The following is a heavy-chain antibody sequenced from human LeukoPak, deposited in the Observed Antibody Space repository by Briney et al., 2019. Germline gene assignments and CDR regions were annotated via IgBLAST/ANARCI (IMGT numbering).Heavy chain of an antibody. CDR1: GFTFSSYG. J-gene: IGHJ4*02. CDR2: ISYDGGNE. V-gene: IGHV3-30*18. CDR3: AKSALSSSWFPFDY. Sequence: GRSLRLSCAASGFTFSSYGMHWVRQAPGKGLEWVAGISYDGGNEYYADSVKGRFTISRDNSKNTLYLQMNSLKAEDTAVYYCAKSALSSSWFPFDYWGQGTLVTVSS. D-gene: IGHD6-13*01.